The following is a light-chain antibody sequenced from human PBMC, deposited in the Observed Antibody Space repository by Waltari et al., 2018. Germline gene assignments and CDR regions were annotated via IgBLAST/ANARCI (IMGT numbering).Light chain of an antibody. CDR2: DVS. Sequence: QSALTQPASVSGSPGQSITISCTGTSSDVGGYNYVSWYLQHPGKAPKLVSYDVSNRPSGVSNRFSGSKSGNTASLTISGLQGDDEADYYCSSYTSATTLIFGGGTKLTVL. V-gene: IGLV2-14*01. CDR3: SSYTSATTLI. J-gene: IGLJ2*01. CDR1: SSDVGGYNY.